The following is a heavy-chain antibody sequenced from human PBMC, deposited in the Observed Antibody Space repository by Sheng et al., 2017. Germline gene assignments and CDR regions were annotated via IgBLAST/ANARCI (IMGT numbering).Heavy chain of an antibody. D-gene: IGHD2-2*01. Sequence: QLQLQESGPGLVKPSETLSLTCTVSGGSISSSSYYWGWIRQPPGKGLEWIGSIYYSGSTYYNPSLKSRVTISVDTSKNQFSLKLSSVTAADTAVYYCARREVPAANVDYWGQGTLGHRLL. CDR3: ARREVPAANVDY. CDR1: GGSISSSSYY. V-gene: IGHV4-39*07. CDR2: IYYSGST. J-gene: IGHJ4*02.